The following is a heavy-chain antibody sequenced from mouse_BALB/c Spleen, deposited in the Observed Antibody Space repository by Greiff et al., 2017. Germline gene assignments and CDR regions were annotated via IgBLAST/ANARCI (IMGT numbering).Heavy chain of an antibody. CDR1: GYSITSGYS. J-gene: IGHJ3*01. D-gene: IGHD2-4*01. CDR2: IHYSGST. Sequence: DVKLQESGPDLVKPSQSLSLTCTVTGYSITSGYSWHWIRQFPGNKLEWMGYIHYSGSTNYNPSLKSRIAITLDTSKNQFFLQLNSVTTEDTATDYCARVISYYDYDDWFAYWGQGTLVTVSA. CDR3: ARVISYYDYDDWFAY. V-gene: IGHV3-1*02.